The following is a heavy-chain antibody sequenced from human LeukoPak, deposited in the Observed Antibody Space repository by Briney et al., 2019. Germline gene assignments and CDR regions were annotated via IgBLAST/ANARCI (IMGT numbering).Heavy chain of an antibody. CDR1: GFTFSSYA. CDR2: ISGSGGST. Sequence: GGSLRLSFAASGFTFSSYAMSWVRQAPGKGLEWVSAISGSGGSTYYADSVKGRFTISRDNSKNTLYLQMNSLRAEDTAVYYCAMGKGGHRDYWGQGTLVTVSS. CDR3: AMGKGGHRDY. D-gene: IGHD7-27*01. V-gene: IGHV3-23*01. J-gene: IGHJ4*02.